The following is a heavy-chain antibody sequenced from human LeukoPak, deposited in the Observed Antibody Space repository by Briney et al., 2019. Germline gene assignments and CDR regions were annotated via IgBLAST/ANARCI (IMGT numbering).Heavy chain of an antibody. CDR2: IYTGGNT. CDR1: GGSISSYY. D-gene: IGHD3-3*01. CDR3: AKNYDFWSDYYDM. Sequence: PSETLSLTCTVSGGSISSYYWNWIRQPAGKGLELIGRIYTGGNTNYNPSLKSRVTMSIDTSKNQFSLKLRSVTAADTAVYYCAKNYDFWSDYYDMWGQGTMVTVSS. V-gene: IGHV4-4*07. J-gene: IGHJ3*02.